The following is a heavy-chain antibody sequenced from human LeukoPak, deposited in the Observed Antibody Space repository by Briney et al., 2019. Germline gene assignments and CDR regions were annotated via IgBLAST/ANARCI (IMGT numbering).Heavy chain of an antibody. D-gene: IGHD3-3*01. J-gene: IGHJ4*02. Sequence: GGSLRLSCAASGFTFSSYAMSWVRQAPEKGLEWVSAISGSGGSTYYADSVKGRFTISRDNSKNTLYLQMNSLRAEDTAVYYCAKSRNYDFWSGDTPPYDYWGQGTLVTVSS. CDR2: ISGSGGST. CDR3: AKSRNYDFWSGDTPPYDY. CDR1: GFTFSSYA. V-gene: IGHV3-23*01.